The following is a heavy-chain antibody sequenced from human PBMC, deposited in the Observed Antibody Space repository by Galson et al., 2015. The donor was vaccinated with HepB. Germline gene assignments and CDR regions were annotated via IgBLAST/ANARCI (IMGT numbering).Heavy chain of an antibody. D-gene: IGHD6-19*01. CDR1: GDSVSSNSPT. V-gene: IGHV6-1*01. Sequence: CAISGDSVSSNSPTWNWIRQSPSRGLEWLGRTYYRSNWYNDYAVSVKSRITINPDTSKNQFSLKLSSVTAADTAVYYCATWSIAVAWVTDDYWGQGTLVTVSS. CDR2: TYYRSNWYN. CDR3: ATWSIAVAWVTDDY. J-gene: IGHJ4*02.